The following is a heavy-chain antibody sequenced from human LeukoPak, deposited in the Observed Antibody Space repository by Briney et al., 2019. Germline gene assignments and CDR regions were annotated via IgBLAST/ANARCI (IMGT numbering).Heavy chain of an antibody. J-gene: IGHJ4*02. CDR2: IFYSGST. D-gene: IGHD3-3*01. CDR3: AFREMYDFWSGYSDFEY. V-gene: IGHV4-59*01. CDR1: GGSISSSY. Sequence: PSETLSLTCTVSGGSISSSYWSWIRQPPGKGLEWIGYIFYSGSTNYNPSLKSRVTISVDTSRNLFSLKVSSVTAADTAVYYCAFREMYDFWSGYSDFEYWGQGTLVTVSS.